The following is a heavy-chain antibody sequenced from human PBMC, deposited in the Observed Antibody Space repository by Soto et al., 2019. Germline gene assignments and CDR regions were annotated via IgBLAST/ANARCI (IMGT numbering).Heavy chain of an antibody. CDR2: IIPIFGTA. D-gene: IGHD3-3*01. V-gene: IGHV1-69*12. J-gene: IGHJ4*02. CDR1: GGNFSSYA. Sequence: QVQLVQSGAEVKKPGSSVKVSCKASGGNFSSYAISWVRQAPGQGLEWMGGIIPIFGTANYAQKFQGRVTITADESTSTAYMELCSLRSEDKALYYCARVRGSGYYGVDYWGQGTLVTVSS. CDR3: ARVRGSGYYGVDY.